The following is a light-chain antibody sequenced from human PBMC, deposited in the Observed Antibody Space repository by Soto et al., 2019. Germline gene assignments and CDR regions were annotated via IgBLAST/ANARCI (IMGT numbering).Light chain of an antibody. Sequence: EIVLTQSPGTLSLSPGERATLSCRASQSVSSSYLALYQQKPGQAPRLLIYGASSRATGIPDRFSGSGSVTDLTLTISRLETEDFAVYYCQQYGSSPRTFTFGPGTKVDIK. CDR2: GAS. CDR1: QSVSSSY. CDR3: QQYGSSPRTFT. V-gene: IGKV3-20*01. J-gene: IGKJ3*01.